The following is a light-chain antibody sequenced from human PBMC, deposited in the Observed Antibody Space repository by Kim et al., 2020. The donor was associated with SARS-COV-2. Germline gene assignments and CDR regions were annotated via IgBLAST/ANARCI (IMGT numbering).Light chain of an antibody. CDR3: QQYDSSLYT. Sequence: EVVLSQSPGTLSLSPGERATLSCRASQSISSRSLAWYQHIPGRAPRLLIYGASIRATGVPDRFSGSGSGRDFTLTISRLEPEDSAVYYCQQYDSSLYTFGQGTKLEIK. V-gene: IGKV3-20*01. CDR1: QSISSRS. J-gene: IGKJ2*01. CDR2: GAS.